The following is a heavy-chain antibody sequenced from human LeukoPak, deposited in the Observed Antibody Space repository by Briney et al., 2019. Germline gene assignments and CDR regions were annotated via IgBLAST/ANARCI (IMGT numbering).Heavy chain of an antibody. Sequence: GGSLRLSCAASGFTFSSYAMSWVRQAPGKGLEWVSAISGSGGSTYYADSVKGRFTISRDNAKNSLYLQMNSLRAEDTAVYYCARALCGGDCYAMTFFDYWGQGTLVTVSS. CDR2: ISGSGGST. V-gene: IGHV3-23*01. D-gene: IGHD2-21*01. CDR1: GFTFSSYA. J-gene: IGHJ4*02. CDR3: ARALCGGDCYAMTFFDY.